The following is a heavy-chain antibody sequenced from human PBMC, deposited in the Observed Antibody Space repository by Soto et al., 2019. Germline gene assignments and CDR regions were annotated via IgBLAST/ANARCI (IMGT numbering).Heavy chain of an antibody. CDR1: GYTFTSYY. Sequence: GASVKVSCKASGYTFTSYYMHWVRQAPGQGLEWMGIINPSGGSTSYAQKFQGRVTMTRDTSTSTVYMELSSLRSEDTAVYYCARDRLWFGETYYYGMDVWGQGTTVTVYS. CDR3: ARDRLWFGETYYYGMDV. V-gene: IGHV1-46*01. CDR2: INPSGGST. D-gene: IGHD3-10*01. J-gene: IGHJ6*01.